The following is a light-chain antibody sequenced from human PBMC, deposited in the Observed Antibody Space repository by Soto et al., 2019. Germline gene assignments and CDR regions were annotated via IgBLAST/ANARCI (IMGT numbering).Light chain of an antibody. V-gene: IGLV2-14*01. CDR3: CSYRSSRTWV. Sequence: QSALTQPASVSGSPGQSITISCTGTSSDIGSYNYVSWYQQCPGKAPRLLIYEVTNRPSGASNRFSGSKSGNTASLTISGLQAEDDADYYCCSYRSSRTWVFGGGTKLTVL. CDR1: SSDIGSYNY. CDR2: EVT. J-gene: IGLJ3*02.